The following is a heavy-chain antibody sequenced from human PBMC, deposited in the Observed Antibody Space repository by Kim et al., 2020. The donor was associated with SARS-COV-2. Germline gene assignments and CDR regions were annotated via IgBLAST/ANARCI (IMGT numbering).Heavy chain of an antibody. V-gene: IGHV1-2*06. J-gene: IGHJ4*02. CDR3: ARGGSTTAWSADY. Sequence: ASVKVSCKASGYTFSAYFMHWVRQAPGQGLEWMGRLNPNTGDAEYAHRFEGRVTMTTDMSINTAYMEVTRLTSDDAAVYYCARGGSTTAWSADYWGQGSLVYLSS. CDR2: LNPNTGDA. CDR1: GYTFSAYF. D-gene: IGHD1-26*01.